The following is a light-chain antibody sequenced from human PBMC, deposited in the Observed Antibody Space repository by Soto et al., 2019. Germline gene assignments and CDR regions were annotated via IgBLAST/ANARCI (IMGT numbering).Light chain of an antibody. CDR2: LEGSGSY. Sequence: QPVLTQSSSASASLGSSVKLTCTLSSGHSSNIIAWHQQQPGKAPRYLMKLEGSGSYNKGSGVPDRFSGSSSGADRYLTISNLRSDDESDYYCETWDSNTRVFGGGTKLTVL. CDR3: ETWDSNTRV. V-gene: IGLV4-60*03. CDR1: SGHSSNI. J-gene: IGLJ3*02.